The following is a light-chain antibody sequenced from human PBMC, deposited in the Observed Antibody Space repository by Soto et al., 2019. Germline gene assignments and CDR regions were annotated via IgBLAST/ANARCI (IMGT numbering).Light chain of an antibody. V-gene: IGKV1-27*01. CDR2: GAS. CDR3: QQFSNYPLT. CDR1: QGISEY. Sequence: DIQMAQSPSSLSASIGDRVTITCRASQGISEYLAWYQQRPGNAPNLLIYGASILQSGVPSRFSGSGSGTHFTLTISSLQPEDVATYYCQQFSNYPLTFGGGTKVEIK. J-gene: IGKJ4*01.